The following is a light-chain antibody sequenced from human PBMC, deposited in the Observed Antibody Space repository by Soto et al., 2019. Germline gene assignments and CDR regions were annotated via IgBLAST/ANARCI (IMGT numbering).Light chain of an antibody. Sequence: EIVLTQSPATLSLSPGERATLSCRASQSVSSYLAWYQQKPGQAPRLLIYDASNRATGIPARFRGSGSGTDFPLTISSLEPEDFAVYYCQQRSNWPPVTFGPGTRVDI. J-gene: IGKJ3*01. CDR2: DAS. CDR3: QQRSNWPPVT. CDR1: QSVSSY. V-gene: IGKV3-11*01.